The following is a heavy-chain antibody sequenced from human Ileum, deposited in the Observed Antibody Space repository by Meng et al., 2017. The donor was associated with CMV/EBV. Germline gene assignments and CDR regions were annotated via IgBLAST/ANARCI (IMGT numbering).Heavy chain of an antibody. CDR3: ARGVRVGTSREFYFDY. CDR2: INPKSGRA. Sequence: QVQLIESGAEVKKPGASVKVPCKASGYSFSGYYIQWVRQAPGQGPEWMGWINPKSGRANYAQKFQGRVTLTRDTSISTANMELSSLRSDDTAVYYCARGVRVGTSREFYFDYWGPGTLVTVSS. CDR1: GYSFSGYY. J-gene: IGHJ4*02. D-gene: IGHD1-26*01. V-gene: IGHV1-2*02.